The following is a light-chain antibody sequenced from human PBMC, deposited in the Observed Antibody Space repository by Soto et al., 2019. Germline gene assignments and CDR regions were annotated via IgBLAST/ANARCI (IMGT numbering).Light chain of an antibody. CDR3: HQYYNRPPWT. V-gene: IGKV3-15*01. J-gene: IGKJ1*01. CDR2: ATS. CDR1: RSVDTD. Sequence: EILMTQSPATLSVSPGDSATLSCRASRSVDTDLAWYHQKPGQAPRLLVFATSARATGVPDRFRGSRSGTDFTLTISSLQPEDSATYYCHQYYNRPPWTFGQGTKVDIK.